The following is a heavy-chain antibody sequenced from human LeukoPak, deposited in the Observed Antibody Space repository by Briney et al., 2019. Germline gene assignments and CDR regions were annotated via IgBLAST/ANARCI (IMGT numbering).Heavy chain of an antibody. Sequence: ASVKVSCKASGGTFSSYAISWVRQAPGQGLEWMGGIIPIFGTANYAQKFQGRVTITTDESTSTAYMELSSLRSEDTAVYYCAINRRRHYGSGTALVDYWGQGTLVTVSS. CDR3: AINRRRHYGSGTALVDY. V-gene: IGHV1-69*05. CDR2: IIPIFGTA. D-gene: IGHD3-10*01. CDR1: GGTFSSYA. J-gene: IGHJ4*02.